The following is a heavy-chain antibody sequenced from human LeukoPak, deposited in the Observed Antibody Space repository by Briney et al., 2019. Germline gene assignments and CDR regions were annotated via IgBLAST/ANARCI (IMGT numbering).Heavy chain of an antibody. V-gene: IGHV1-2*02. Sequence: ASVKVSCKASGYTFTGYYIHWVRQAPGQGLEWMGWINPNSGGTNYAQKFQGRVTMTRDTSISTAYMELSRLRSDDTAVYYCARDAAHIVLTVYATSYYMDVWGKGTTVTVSS. D-gene: IGHD2-8*01. CDR2: INPNSGGT. CDR1: GYTFTGYY. CDR3: ARDAAHIVLTVYATSYYMDV. J-gene: IGHJ6*03.